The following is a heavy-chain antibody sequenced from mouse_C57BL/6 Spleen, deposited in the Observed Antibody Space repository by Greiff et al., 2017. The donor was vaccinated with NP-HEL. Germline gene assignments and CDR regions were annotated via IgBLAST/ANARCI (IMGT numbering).Heavy chain of an antibody. Sequence: DVQLQESGPGMVKPSQSLSLTCTVTGYSITSGYDWHWIRHFPGNKLEWMGYISYSGSTNYNPSLKSRISITHDTSKNHFFLKLNSVTTEDTATYYCARAFYTGGFAYWGQGTLVTVSA. V-gene: IGHV3-1*01. J-gene: IGHJ3*01. CDR1: GYSITSGYD. CDR3: ARAFYTGGFAY. D-gene: IGHD2-1*01. CDR2: ISYSGST.